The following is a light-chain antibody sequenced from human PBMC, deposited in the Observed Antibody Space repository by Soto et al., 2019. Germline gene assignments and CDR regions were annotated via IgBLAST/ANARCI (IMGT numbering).Light chain of an antibody. CDR2: LAS. CDR1: QSLLHSNGYNY. Sequence: DIVMRQTDLALPVHPGKPASSFSSYIQSLLHSNGYNYLDWYLQKPGQSPHCRIYLASNRASGAHDRFSGSASGTDLTLKISRQEADDVGVYYCMQALQTLTVGGGTKLDIK. J-gene: IGKJ4*01. V-gene: IGKV2-28*01. CDR3: MQALQTLT.